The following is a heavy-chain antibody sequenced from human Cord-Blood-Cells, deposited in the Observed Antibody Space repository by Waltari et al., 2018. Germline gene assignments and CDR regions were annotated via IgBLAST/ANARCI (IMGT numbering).Heavy chain of an antibody. J-gene: IGHJ4*02. CDR2: IWYDGSNK. CDR1: GFTFSSYG. D-gene: IGHD3-16*01. V-gene: IGHV3-33*01. CDR3: ARNSGGLDY. Sequence: QVQLVESGGGVVHPGRSLRLSCAASGFTFSSYGMHWVRQAPGQGREWVAVIWYDGSNKYYADSVKGRFTISRDNSKNTLYLQMNSLRAEDTAVYYCARNSGGLDYWGQGTLVTVSS.